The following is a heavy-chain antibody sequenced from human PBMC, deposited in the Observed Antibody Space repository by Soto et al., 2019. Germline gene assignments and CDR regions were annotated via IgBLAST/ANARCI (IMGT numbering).Heavy chain of an antibody. Sequence: QLQLQESGPGLVKPSETLSLTCTVSGGSISSSSYYWGWIRQPPGKGLEWIGSIYYSGSTYYNPSLKSRGTISVDTSKNQFSLKLSSVTAADTAVYYCARLSYCSSTSCALDPWGQGTLVTVSS. CDR1: GGSISSSSYY. CDR3: ARLSYCSSTSCALDP. V-gene: IGHV4-39*01. D-gene: IGHD2-2*01. J-gene: IGHJ5*02. CDR2: IYYSGST.